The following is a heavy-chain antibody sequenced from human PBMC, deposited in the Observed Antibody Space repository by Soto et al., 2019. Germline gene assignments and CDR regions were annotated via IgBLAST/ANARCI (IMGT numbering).Heavy chain of an antibody. CDR3: ARHLTILGVAPLDS. J-gene: IGHJ4*02. D-gene: IGHD3-3*01. CDR2: IYYSGST. V-gene: IGHV4-39*01. Sequence: PSETLSLTCTVSGGSISSSSYYWGWIRQPPGKGLEWIGSIYYSGSTYYNPSLKSRVTISVDTSKTHFSLKLNSVTAADTAVYYCARHLTILGVAPLDSWGQGTLVTV. CDR1: GGSISSSSYY.